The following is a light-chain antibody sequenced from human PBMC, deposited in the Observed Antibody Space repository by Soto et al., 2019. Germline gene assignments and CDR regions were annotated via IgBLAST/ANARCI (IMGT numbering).Light chain of an antibody. Sequence: DIQMTQSPSTLSASVGDRVAITCRASQSISIWLAWYQQKPGKAPKLLIYKASSLESGVPSRFSGSGSGTEFTLTISSLQPDDFATYYCQQYNDYSWTFGQGTKVVIK. CDR3: QQYNDYSWT. CDR1: QSISIW. CDR2: KAS. J-gene: IGKJ1*01. V-gene: IGKV1-5*03.